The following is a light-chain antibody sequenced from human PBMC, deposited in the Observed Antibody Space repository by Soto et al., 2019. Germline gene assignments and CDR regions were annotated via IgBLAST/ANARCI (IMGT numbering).Light chain of an antibody. J-gene: IGKJ2*01. Sequence: DIQMTQSPSSLSASVGDRVTITCRASQSISSHLNWYQQKPGKAPKLLISAASSLQSGVPSRFSGSGSGTGFTLTISSLQPEDFATYYCQQSYNTPPTFGQGTKLELK. CDR3: QQSYNTPPT. V-gene: IGKV1-39*01. CDR2: AAS. CDR1: QSISSH.